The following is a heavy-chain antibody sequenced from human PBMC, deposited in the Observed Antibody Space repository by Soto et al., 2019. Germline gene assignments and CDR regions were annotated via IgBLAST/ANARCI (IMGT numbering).Heavy chain of an antibody. CDR1: GFTFSSYG. Sequence: QVQLVESGGGVVQPGRSLRLSCAASGFTFSSYGMHWVRQAPGKGLEWVAVISYDGSNKYYADSVKGRFTISRDNSKNTLYLQMNSLRAEDTAVYYCAKDRGKKQWLAADACDIWGQGTMVTVSS. D-gene: IGHD6-19*01. CDR2: ISYDGSNK. J-gene: IGHJ3*02. V-gene: IGHV3-30*18. CDR3: AKDRGKKQWLAADACDI.